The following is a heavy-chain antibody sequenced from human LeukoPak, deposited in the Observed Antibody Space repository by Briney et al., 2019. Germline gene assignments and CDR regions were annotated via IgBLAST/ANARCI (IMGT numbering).Heavy chain of an antibody. CDR3: AKDEGFHDSSGVY. D-gene: IGHD6-19*01. V-gene: IGHV3-23*01. Sequence: GGSLRLSCAASGFTFSTYAMTWVRQAPGKGLEWVSSFSGSGGSTYYADSVKGRFTISRDNSKNTLYLQMNSLRAEDTAVYYCAKDEGFHDSSGVYWGQGTLVTVSS. J-gene: IGHJ4*02. CDR1: GFTFSTYA. CDR2: FSGSGGST.